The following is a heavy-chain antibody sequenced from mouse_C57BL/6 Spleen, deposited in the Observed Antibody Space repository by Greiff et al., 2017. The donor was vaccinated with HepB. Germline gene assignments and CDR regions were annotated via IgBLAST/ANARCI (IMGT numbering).Heavy chain of an antibody. J-gene: IGHJ2*01. Sequence: EVHLVESGGGLVKPGGSLKLSCAASGFTFSDYGMHWVRQAPEKGLEWVAYISSGSSTIYYADTVKGRFTISRDNAKNTLFLQMTSLRSEDTAMYYCARSPSYYGSSPFDYWGQGTTLTVSS. CDR1: GFTFSDYG. CDR2: ISSGSSTI. V-gene: IGHV5-17*01. CDR3: ARSPSYYGSSPFDY. D-gene: IGHD1-1*01.